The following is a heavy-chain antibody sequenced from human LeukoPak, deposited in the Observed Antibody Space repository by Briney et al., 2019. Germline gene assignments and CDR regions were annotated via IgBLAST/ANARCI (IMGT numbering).Heavy chain of an antibody. CDR3: ARGASGSYYVDY. D-gene: IGHD1-26*01. CDR2: VSGSGGST. V-gene: IGHV3-23*01. CDR1: GFTFSSYA. Sequence: PGGSLRLSCAASGFTFSSYAMTWVRQAPGKGLEWVSAVSGSGGSTYYADSVKGRFTISRDNSKNTLYLQMNSLRAEDTAVYYCARGASGSYYVDYWGQGTLVTVSS. J-gene: IGHJ4*02.